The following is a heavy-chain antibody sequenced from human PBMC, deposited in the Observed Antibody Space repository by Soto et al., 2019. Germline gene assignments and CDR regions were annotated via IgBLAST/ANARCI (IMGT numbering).Heavy chain of an antibody. J-gene: IGHJ4*02. CDR3: ARGRYGDY. CDR2: ISAHNGNT. Sequence: QVHLVQSGAEVKKPGASVKVSCKASGYTFTSYGITWVRQAPGQGLEWMGWISAHNGNTDYAQKLQGRVIVTRDTSAGTAYMELTSLRSDDTAVYYCARGRYGDYGGQGALVTVSS. V-gene: IGHV1-18*01. CDR1: GYTFTSYG. D-gene: IGHD1-1*01.